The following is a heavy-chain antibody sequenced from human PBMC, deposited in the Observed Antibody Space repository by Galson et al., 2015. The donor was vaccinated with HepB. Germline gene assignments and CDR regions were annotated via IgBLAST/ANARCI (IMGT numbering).Heavy chain of an antibody. CDR3: AILCSSTSCYTNDAFDI. CDR1: GYSFTSYW. CDR2: IYPGDSDT. Sequence: QSGAEVKKPGESLKISCKGSGYSFTSYWIGWVRQMPGKGLEWMGIIYPGDSDTRYSPSFQGQVTISADKSISTAYLQWSSLKASDTAMYYCAILCSSTSCYTNDAFDIWGQGTMVTVSS. V-gene: IGHV5-51*03. J-gene: IGHJ3*02. D-gene: IGHD2-2*02.